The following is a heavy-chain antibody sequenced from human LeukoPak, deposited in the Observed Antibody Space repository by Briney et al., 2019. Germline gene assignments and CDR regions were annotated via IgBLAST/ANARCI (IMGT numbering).Heavy chain of an antibody. Sequence: SETLSLTCAVYGGSFSGYYWSWIRQPPGKGLEWIGEINHSGSTNYNPSLKSRVTISVDTSKNQFSLKLSSVTAVDTAVYYCARAAPVYYYGSGSTRWFDPWGQGTLVTVSS. CDR2: INHSGST. V-gene: IGHV4-34*01. J-gene: IGHJ5*02. CDR3: ARAAPVYYYGSGSTRWFDP. CDR1: GGSFSGYY. D-gene: IGHD3-10*01.